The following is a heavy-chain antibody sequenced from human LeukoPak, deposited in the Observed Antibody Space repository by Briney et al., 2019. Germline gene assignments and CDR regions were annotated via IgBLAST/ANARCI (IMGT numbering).Heavy chain of an antibody. CDR3: ATLPDGYYFDF. J-gene: IGHJ4*02. D-gene: IGHD2-2*01. V-gene: IGHV3-7*01. CDR2: IRHDGSEE. CDR1: GFTFRTYW. Sequence: GGSLRLSCAASGFTFRTYWMSWVRQAPGKGREWVANIRHDGSEEYYVDSVEGRLTISRDDATNSLYLQKQSPRAADTAVYYCATLPDGYYFDFWGQGTLVAVST.